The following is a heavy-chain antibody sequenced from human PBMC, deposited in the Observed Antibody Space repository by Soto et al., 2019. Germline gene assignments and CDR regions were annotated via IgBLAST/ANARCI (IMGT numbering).Heavy chain of an antibody. CDR1: GGSISRNY. Sequence: SETLSLTCTVSGGSISRNYWTWIRQPPGKGLECIGYVYNSGSTNYNPSLKSRVTISEDTSKSQFSLKVNSMTAADTAVYYCARYRREAVAGYTLDNWGQGILVTVSS. D-gene: IGHD6-13*01. J-gene: IGHJ4*02. V-gene: IGHV4-59*01. CDR3: ARYRREAVAGYTLDN. CDR2: VYNSGST.